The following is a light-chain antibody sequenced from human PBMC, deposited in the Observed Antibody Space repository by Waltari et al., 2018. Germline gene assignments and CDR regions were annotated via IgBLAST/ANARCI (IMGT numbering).Light chain of an antibody. CDR2: GAS. CDR1: QSVSSN. J-gene: IGKJ2*01. Sequence: EIVMTQSPATLSVSPGERATLSCRASQSVSSNLAWYQQKPGQALSLLIYGASTRATGIPGRFGGSGSGTEFTLTISRLQSEDFAVYYCQQYSNWPYTFGQGTKLEIK. V-gene: IGKV3-15*01. CDR3: QQYSNWPYT.